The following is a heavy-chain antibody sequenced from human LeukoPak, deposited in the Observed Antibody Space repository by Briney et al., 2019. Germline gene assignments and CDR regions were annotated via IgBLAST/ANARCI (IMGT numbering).Heavy chain of an antibody. D-gene: IGHD3-16*01. Sequence: SETLSLTCTVSGASISTYYWSWVRQPAGKGLEWIGRIYTRGSTNYNPSLKSRVTMSVDTSKNQFSLRLNSLTAADTAVYYCLRGGSENRLGVAFDIWGQGTMVTVSS. V-gene: IGHV4-4*07. J-gene: IGHJ3*02. CDR3: LRGGSENRLGVAFDI. CDR2: IYTRGST. CDR1: GASISTYY.